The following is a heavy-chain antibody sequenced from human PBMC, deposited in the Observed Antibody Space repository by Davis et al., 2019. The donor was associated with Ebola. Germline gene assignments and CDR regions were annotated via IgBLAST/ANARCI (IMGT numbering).Heavy chain of an antibody. CDR3: TLASGYVDY. CDR2: IRSKANSYAT. CDR1: GFTFSSYA. J-gene: IGHJ4*02. Sequence: GESLKISCAASGFTFSSYAMSWVRQASGKGLEWVGRIRSKANSYATAYAASVKGRFTISRDDSKNTAYLQMNSLKTEDTAVYYCTLASGYVDYWGQGTLVTVSS. V-gene: IGHV3-73*01. D-gene: IGHD1-26*01.